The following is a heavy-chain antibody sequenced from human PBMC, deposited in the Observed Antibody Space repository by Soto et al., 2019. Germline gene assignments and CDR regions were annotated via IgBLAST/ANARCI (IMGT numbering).Heavy chain of an antibody. CDR2: IVPIVGIA. Sequence: SVKVSCKASGGTLNTYGINWVRQAPGQGLEWMGRIVPIVGIAKYAQKFQGRVAINADKSTSTAYMMELNSLRPEDTAVYYCARAVVVGATGAFGIWGQGTLVTVSS. D-gene: IGHD2-15*01. CDR3: ARAVVVGATGAFGI. J-gene: IGHJ3*02. CDR1: GGTLNTYG. V-gene: IGHV1-69*04.